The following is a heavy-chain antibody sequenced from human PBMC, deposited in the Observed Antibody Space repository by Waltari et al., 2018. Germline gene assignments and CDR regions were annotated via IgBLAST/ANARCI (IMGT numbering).Heavy chain of an antibody. CDR3: ARQTWIQLWLYAFDI. D-gene: IGHD5-18*01. CDR2: IYYSGST. V-gene: IGHV4-39*01. CDR1: GGSIRRRSYT. Sequence: QLQLQESGPGLVKPSETLSLTCTVPGGSIRRRSYTWGWIRQPPGKGLEWIGSIYYSGSTYYNPSLKSRVTISVDTSKNQFSLKLSSVTAADTAVYYCARQTWIQLWLYAFDIWGQGTMVTVSS. J-gene: IGHJ3*02.